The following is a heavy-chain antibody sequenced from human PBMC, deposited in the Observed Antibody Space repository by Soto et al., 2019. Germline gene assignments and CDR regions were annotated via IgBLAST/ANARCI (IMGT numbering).Heavy chain of an antibody. V-gene: IGHV1-2*04. Sequence: ASVKVSCKASGYTFTGYYMHWVRQAPGQGLEWMGWINPNSGGTNYAQKFQGWVTMTRDTSISTAYMELSRLRSDDTAVYYCARGESEVTTNYYYYMDVWGKGTTVTVSS. CDR3: ARGESEVTTNYYYYMDV. CDR2: INPNSGGT. CDR1: GYTFTGYY. D-gene: IGHD4-17*01. J-gene: IGHJ6*03.